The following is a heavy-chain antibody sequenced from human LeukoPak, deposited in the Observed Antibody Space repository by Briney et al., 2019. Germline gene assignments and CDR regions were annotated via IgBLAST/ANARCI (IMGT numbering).Heavy chain of an antibody. CDR3: ARDLAYSRLDY. J-gene: IGHJ4*02. D-gene: IGHD5-18*01. V-gene: IGHV3-7*01. CDR1: GLIFSSSW. Sequence: GGSLRLSCAVSGLIFSSSWMDWVRQAPGKGLEWVASINPDGNKKYSADSVKGRFTISRDNAENSLYLQMNSLRVEDTAFYYCARDLAYSRLDYWGQGMLVTVSS. CDR2: INPDGNKK.